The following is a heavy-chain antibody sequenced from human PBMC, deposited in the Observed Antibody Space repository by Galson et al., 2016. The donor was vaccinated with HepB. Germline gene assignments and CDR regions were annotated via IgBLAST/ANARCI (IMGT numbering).Heavy chain of an antibody. CDR1: GGSVSGYY. D-gene: IGHD1/OR15-1a*01. CDR3: VRDVNKVFDF. V-gene: IGHV4-59*02. J-gene: IGHJ4*02. Sequence: ETLSLTCSVSGGSVSGYYWSWIRQPPGKGLEWIGYIYYRGNTYYNPSFIRRLTISIDTSQNQFSLKLTSVTAADTAVYYCVRDVNKVFDFWGQGTLVTVSS. CDR2: IYYRGNT.